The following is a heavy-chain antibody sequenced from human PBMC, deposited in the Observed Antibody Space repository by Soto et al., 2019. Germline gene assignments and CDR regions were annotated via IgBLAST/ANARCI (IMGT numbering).Heavy chain of an antibody. V-gene: IGHV4-59*01. CDR3: AYFICGFCNDSPTTSDF. CDR1: GGSISSYY. Sequence: PSETLSLTCTVSGGSISSYYWSWIRQPPGKGLEWIGYIYYSGSTNYNPSLKSRVTISVDTSKNQFSLKLSSVTAADTAVYYCAYFICGFCNDSPTTSDFWGQGTMVTVSS. CDR2: IYYSGST. J-gene: IGHJ4*01. D-gene: IGHD2-21*01.